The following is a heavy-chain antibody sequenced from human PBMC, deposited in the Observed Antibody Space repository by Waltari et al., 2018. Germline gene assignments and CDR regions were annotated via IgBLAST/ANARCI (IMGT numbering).Heavy chain of an antibody. J-gene: IGHJ4*02. CDR2: IYYSGST. Sequence: QVQLQESGPGLVKPSETLSLTCTVSGGSISSYYWSWIRQPPGKELEWIGYIYYSGSTNYNPSLKSRVTISVDTSKNQFSLKLSSVTAADTAVYYCARAGLRLAVAEHYFDYWGQGTLVTVSS. D-gene: IGHD6-19*01. CDR1: GGSISSYY. CDR3: ARAGLRLAVAEHYFDY. V-gene: IGHV4-59*13.